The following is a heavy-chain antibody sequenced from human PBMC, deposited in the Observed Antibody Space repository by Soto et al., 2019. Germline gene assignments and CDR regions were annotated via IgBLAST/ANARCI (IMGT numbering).Heavy chain of an antibody. D-gene: IGHD3-9*01. CDR1: GGIFSSYA. Sequence: SVNVSCKASGGIFSSYAISWVGQAPGQGLEWMGGIIPIFGTANYAQMFQGIVTITADKSTTTAYMELSSLRSEDTDVYYCAREKTYDILTNPSSLNYYYGMDVWGQGTTVTVSS. J-gene: IGHJ6*02. CDR2: IIPIFGTA. V-gene: IGHV1-69*06. CDR3: AREKTYDILTNPSSLNYYYGMDV.